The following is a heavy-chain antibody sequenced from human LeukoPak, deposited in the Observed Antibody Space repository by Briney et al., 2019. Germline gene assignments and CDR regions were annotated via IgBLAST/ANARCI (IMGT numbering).Heavy chain of an antibody. CDR3: ARHDGYYDSSGYPDY. J-gene: IGHJ4*02. Sequence: PSETLSLTCTVSGGSISRYYWSWIRQPPGKGLEWIGYIYYSGSTNYNPSLKSRVTISVDTSQNQSSLKLSSGNAADTAVYYCARHDGYYDSSGYPDYWGQGTLVTVSS. V-gene: IGHV4-59*08. CDR1: GGSISRYY. CDR2: IYYSGST. D-gene: IGHD3-22*01.